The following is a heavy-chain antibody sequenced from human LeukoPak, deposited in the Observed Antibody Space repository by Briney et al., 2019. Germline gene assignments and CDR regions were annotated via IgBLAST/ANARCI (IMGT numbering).Heavy chain of an antibody. CDR1: GFTFSSYG. D-gene: IGHD3-10*01. V-gene: IGHV3-30*02. CDR2: IRYDGSNK. J-gene: IGHJ4*02. CDR3: AKGRELLWFGELSAH. Sequence: GGSLRLSCAASGFTFSSYGRHWVRQAPGKGLEWVAFIRYDGSNKYYADSVKGRFTISRDNSKNTLYLQMNSLRAEDTAVYYCAKGRELLWFGELSAHWGQGTLVTVSS.